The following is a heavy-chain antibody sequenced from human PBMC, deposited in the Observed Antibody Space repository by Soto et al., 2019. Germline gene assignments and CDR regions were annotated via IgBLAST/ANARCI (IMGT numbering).Heavy chain of an antibody. CDR3: ARDNSSGWYPDAFDI. V-gene: IGHV3-53*04. CDR1: GFTVSSNY. Sequence: GGSLRLSCAASGFTVSSNYMSWVRQAPGKGLEWVSVIYSGGSTYYADSVKGRFTISRHNSKNTLYLQMNSLRAEDTAVYYCARDNSSGWYPDAFDIWGQGTMVTVSS. D-gene: IGHD6-19*01. J-gene: IGHJ3*02. CDR2: IYSGGST.